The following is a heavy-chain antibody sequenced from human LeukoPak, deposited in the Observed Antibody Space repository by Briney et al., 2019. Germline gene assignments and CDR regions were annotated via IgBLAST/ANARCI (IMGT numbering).Heavy chain of an antibody. J-gene: IGHJ5*02. D-gene: IGHD3-9*01. CDR3: TRAYPVLRYFVPGARGGNDP. CDR2: IRSKAYGGTT. Sequence: GGSLRLSCTASGFTFGDYAMSWFRQAPGKGLEWVGFIRSKAYGGTTEYAASVKGRFTISRDDSKSIAYLQMNSLKTEDTAVYYCTRAYPVLRYFVPGARGGNDPWGQGTLVTVSS. CDR1: GFTFGDYA. V-gene: IGHV3-49*03.